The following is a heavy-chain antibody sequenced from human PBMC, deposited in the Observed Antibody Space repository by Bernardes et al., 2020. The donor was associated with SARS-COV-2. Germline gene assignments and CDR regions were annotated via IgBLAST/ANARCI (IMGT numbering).Heavy chain of an antibody. V-gene: IGHV4-39*01. CDR3: ARSSRITIFGVVIIKGYYGMDV. Sequence: SETLSLTCTVSGGSISSSSYYWGWIRQPPGKGLEWIGSIYYSGSTYYNPSLKSRVTISVDTSKNQFSLKLSSVTAADTAVYYCARSSRITIFGVVIIKGYYGMDVWGQGTTVTVSS. D-gene: IGHD3-3*01. J-gene: IGHJ6*02. CDR2: IYYSGST. CDR1: GGSISSSSYY.